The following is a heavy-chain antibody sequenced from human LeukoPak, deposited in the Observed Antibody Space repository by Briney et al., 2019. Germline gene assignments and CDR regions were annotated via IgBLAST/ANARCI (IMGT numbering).Heavy chain of an antibody. V-gene: IGHV1-69*01. CDR2: IIPIFGTA. D-gene: IGHD3-16*01. Sequence: SVKVSCKASGGTFSGYAISWVRQAPGQGLEWMGGIIPIFGTANYAQKFQGRVTITADESTSTAYMELSSLRSEDTAVYYCARGGNDFNPIDYWGQGTLVTVSS. CDR3: ARGGNDFNPIDY. CDR1: GGTFSGYA. J-gene: IGHJ4*02.